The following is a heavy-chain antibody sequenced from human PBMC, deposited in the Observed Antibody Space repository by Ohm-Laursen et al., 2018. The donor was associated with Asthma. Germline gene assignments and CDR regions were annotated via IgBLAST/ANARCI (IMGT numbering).Heavy chain of an antibody. CDR3: AKDRMDGGSYLDY. J-gene: IGHJ4*02. V-gene: IGHV1-69*13. Sequence: SVKVSCKASGGTFSSYAISWVRQAPGQGLEWMGGIIPIFGTANYAQKFQGRVTITADESTSTAYMELSSLRSEDTAVYYCAKDRMDGGSYLDYWGQGTLVTVSS. CDR2: IIPIFGTA. CDR1: GGTFSSYA. D-gene: IGHD1-26*01.